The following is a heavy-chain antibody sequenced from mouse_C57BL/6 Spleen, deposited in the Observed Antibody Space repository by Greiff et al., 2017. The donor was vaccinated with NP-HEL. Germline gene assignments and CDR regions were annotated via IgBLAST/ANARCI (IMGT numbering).Heavy chain of an antibody. D-gene: IGHD1-1*01. CDR2: INPSNGGT. V-gene: IGHV1-53*01. Sequence: VQLQQPGTELVKPGASVKLSCKASGYTFTSYWMHWVKQRPGQGLEWIGNINPSNGGTNYNEKFKSKATLTVDKSSSTAYMQLSSLTSEDSAVYYCAREEDYYGSKDGDYAMDYWGQGTSVTVSS. CDR1: GYTFTSYW. CDR3: AREEDYYGSKDGDYAMDY. J-gene: IGHJ4*01.